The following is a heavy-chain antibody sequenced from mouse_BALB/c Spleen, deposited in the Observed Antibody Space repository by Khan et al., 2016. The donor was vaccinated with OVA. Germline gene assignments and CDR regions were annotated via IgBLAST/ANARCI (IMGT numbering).Heavy chain of an antibody. Sequence: QVQLKQSGAELMKPGASVKISCKATGYTFSSYWIEWVKQRPGHGLEWIGETLPGSGSTNYNEKFKGKATFTADTSSNTAYMQLRSLTSEDSAVYYCARRTGSSFAYWGQGTLVTVSA. V-gene: IGHV1-9*01. CDR2: TLPGSGST. CDR1: GYTFSSYW. CDR3: ARRTGSSFAY. D-gene: IGHD4-1*01. J-gene: IGHJ3*01.